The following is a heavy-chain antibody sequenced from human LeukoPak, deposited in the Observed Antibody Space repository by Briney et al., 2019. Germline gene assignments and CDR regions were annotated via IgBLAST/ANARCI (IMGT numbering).Heavy chain of an antibody. CDR2: IRQDGDTK. V-gene: IGHV3-7*03. CDR3: ARSLPYGTTWYGRSDF. CDR1: GFPFNAYW. Sequence: GGSLRLSCAASGFPFNAYWMTWVREAPGEGLEWVAKIRQDGDTKYYVDSVKGRLTITRDNAMNSLYLQMNSLRADDTAIYYCARSLPYGTTWYGRSDFWGQGTLVTVSS. D-gene: IGHD6-13*01. J-gene: IGHJ4*02.